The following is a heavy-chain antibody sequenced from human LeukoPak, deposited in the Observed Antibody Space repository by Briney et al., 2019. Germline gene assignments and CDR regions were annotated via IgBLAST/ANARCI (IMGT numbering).Heavy chain of an antibody. Sequence: LSLTCTVSGGSISSGGYYWSWIRQHPGKGLEWVAAISPSGGNGYYADSVKGRFTISRDNSKSSLYLQMDSLRAEDTAVYYCARDPSVGSSWYSYMDVWGKGTTVTVSS. V-gene: IGHV3-11*04. J-gene: IGHJ6*03. CDR2: ISPSGGNG. CDR3: ARDPSVGSSWYSYMDV. D-gene: IGHD6-13*01. CDR1: GGSISSGGYY.